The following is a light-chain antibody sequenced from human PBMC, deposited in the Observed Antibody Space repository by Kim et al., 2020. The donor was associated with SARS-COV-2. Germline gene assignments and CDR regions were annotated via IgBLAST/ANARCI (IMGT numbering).Light chain of an antibody. Sequence: APGRTDRITCGGNNLGRKSVHWDQQKPGQAPVLVIHYDRDRPSGIPERFSGTNSGNTATLTISRVEAGDEADYYCQVWDSSSDHRVFGGGTQLTVL. CDR1: NLGRKS. CDR2: YDR. V-gene: IGLV3-21*04. CDR3: QVWDSSSDHRV. J-gene: IGLJ3*02.